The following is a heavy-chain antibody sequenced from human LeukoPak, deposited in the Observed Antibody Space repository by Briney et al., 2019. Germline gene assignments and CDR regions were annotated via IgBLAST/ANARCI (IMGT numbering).Heavy chain of an antibody. J-gene: IGHJ4*02. Sequence: ASVKVSCKASGYTFTGYYMHWVRQAPGQGLEWVGWINPDSGGTNYSRKFQGRVTMTRDTSIRAAYMELRRLGSDDTAVYYCARVDDRGHYYDSSGPRKLFDYWGQGTLVTVSS. CDR1: GYTFTGYY. CDR2: INPDSGGT. CDR3: ARVDDRGHYYDSSGPRKLFDY. V-gene: IGHV1-2*02. D-gene: IGHD3-22*01.